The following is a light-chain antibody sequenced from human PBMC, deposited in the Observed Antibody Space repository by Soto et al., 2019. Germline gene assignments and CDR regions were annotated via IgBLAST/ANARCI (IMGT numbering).Light chain of an antibody. CDR2: VAS. Sequence: DIQMAQSPSTLSVSVGDRFTITCLASRSISSWLAWYQQKPGEAPKLLMYVASTLHSGLPSRFSGSGSGTEFTLTISSLQPEDFATYYCQQLNSFPLTFGGGTKVDIK. CDR1: RSISSW. J-gene: IGKJ4*01. CDR3: QQLNSFPLT. V-gene: IGKV1-5*01.